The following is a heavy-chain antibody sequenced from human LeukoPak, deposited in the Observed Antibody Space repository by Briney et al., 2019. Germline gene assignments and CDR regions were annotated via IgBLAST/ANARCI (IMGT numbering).Heavy chain of an antibody. J-gene: IGHJ3*01. CDR1: EFTFSGYW. CDR3: ARDPNGDYIGAFDF. CDR2: ITGGGRT. D-gene: IGHD4-17*01. Sequence: GGSLRLSCAASEFTFSGYWMNWVRQAQGQGLEWVSAITGGGRTYYADSVKGRFTISRDNSKNTLYLQMNRLRAEDTARYFCARDPNGDYIGAFDFLGQGTVVTVSS. V-gene: IGHV3-23*01.